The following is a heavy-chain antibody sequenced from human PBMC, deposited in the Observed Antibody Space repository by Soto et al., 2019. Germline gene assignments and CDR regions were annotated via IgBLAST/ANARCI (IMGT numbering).Heavy chain of an antibody. CDR2: ISYDGSNK. V-gene: IGHV3-30*18. D-gene: IGHD6-13*01. Sequence: QVQLVESGGGVVQPGRSLRLSCAASGFTFSSRGMHWVRQAPGKGLEWVAVISYDGSNKYYADSVKGRFIISRDNSKNTLYLQMNSLRAEDTAVYYCAKDRSAAGNDWFDPWGQGTLVTVSS. J-gene: IGHJ5*02. CDR3: AKDRSAAGNDWFDP. CDR1: GFTFSSRG.